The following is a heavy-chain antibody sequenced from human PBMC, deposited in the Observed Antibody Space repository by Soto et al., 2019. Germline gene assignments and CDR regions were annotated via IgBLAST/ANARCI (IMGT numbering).Heavy chain of an antibody. J-gene: IGHJ6*02. V-gene: IGHV1-69*06. CDR3: ARRAVAPAPIGYFHYHMDV. CDR1: GGTFSNYA. CDR2: IIPIFATP. D-gene: IGHD2-2*02. Sequence: QVQLVQSEAEVRKPGSSVKVSCKASGGTFSNYAISWVRQAPGQGLEWMGGIIPIFATPYYAQKFQGRVTVTADKSTSTAYMELSSLTSEDTAVYYCARRAVAPAPIGYFHYHMDVWGQGTTVTGSS.